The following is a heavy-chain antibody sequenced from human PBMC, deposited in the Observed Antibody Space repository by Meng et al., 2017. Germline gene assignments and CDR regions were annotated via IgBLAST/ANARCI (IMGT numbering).Heavy chain of an antibody. CDR1: GFTFSSYD. Sequence: VHVVGSGGGLVQPGGSLRLFCAASGFTFSSYDMHWVRQATGKGLEWVSAIGTAGDTYYPGSVKGRFTISRENAKNSLYLQMNSLRAGDTAVYYCARGVVRGVIYPQFDYWGQGTLVTVSS. D-gene: IGHD3-10*01. J-gene: IGHJ4*02. CDR3: ARGVVRGVIYPQFDY. V-gene: IGHV3-13*01. CDR2: IGTAGDT.